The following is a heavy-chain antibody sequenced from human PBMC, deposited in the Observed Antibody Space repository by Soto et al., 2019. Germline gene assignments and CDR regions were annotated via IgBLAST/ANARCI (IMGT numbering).Heavy chain of an antibody. V-gene: IGHV3-33*01. Sequence: QVQLVESGGGVVQPGTSLSLSCVASGFMLSAYGMHWVRQAPGKGLEWVAVIWYDGSEKYYAVSVKGRFTISRDTSKNTLYLQMTSLRAEDTAVYYCARDREGTDHHLTFDHWGQVDLVTVAS. D-gene: IGHD2-8*02. J-gene: IGHJ4*02. CDR2: IWYDGSEK. CDR3: ARDREGTDHHLTFDH. CDR1: GFMLSAYG.